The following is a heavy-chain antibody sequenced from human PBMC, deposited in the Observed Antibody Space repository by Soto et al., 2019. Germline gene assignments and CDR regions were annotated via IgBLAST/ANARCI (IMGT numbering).Heavy chain of an antibody. CDR3: ARVMEDHVWGTYRYLDH. Sequence: PSETLSLTCAVFNGAFTDYYWSWIRQAPGKGLDWIGEINLSGRTNYNPSLERRVSISMDPSKNQVYLRLSSVTAADTAAYYCARVMEDHVWGTYRYLDHWGQGTLVTVSS. V-gene: IGHV4-34*01. CDR2: INLSGRT. J-gene: IGHJ4*02. D-gene: IGHD3-16*02. CDR1: NGAFTDYY.